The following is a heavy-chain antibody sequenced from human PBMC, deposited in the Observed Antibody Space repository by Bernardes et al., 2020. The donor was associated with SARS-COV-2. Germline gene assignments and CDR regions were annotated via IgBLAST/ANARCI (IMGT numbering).Heavy chain of an antibody. J-gene: IGHJ4*02. CDR3: ASEGFWDSTGYYSDY. CDR1: GFTFSSYW. V-gene: IGHV3-7*01. D-gene: IGHD3-22*01. Sequence: GWSLRLSCAASGFTFSSYWMTWVRQAPGKGLEWVANIKKDGSERYYVDSVKGRFTISRDNAKNSLYLQMNGLTAEDTAVYYCASEGFWDSTGYYSDYWGQGILVTVSS. CDR2: IKKDGSER.